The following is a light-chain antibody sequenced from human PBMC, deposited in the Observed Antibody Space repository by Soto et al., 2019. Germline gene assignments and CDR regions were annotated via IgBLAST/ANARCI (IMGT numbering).Light chain of an antibody. CDR2: KAS. Sequence: DIQMTPSPSTLSASVGDRVTITYRASQSISSWLAWYQQKPGKAPKLLIYKASSLESGVPSRFSGSGSGTEFTLTISSLQPDDFATYYCQQYNSYPWTVGQGTKVEIK. J-gene: IGKJ1*01. CDR3: QQYNSYPWT. CDR1: QSISSW. V-gene: IGKV1-5*03.